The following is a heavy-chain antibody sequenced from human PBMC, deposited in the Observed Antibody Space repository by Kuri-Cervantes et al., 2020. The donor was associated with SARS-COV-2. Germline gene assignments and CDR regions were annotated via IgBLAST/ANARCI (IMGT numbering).Heavy chain of an antibody. CDR2: ISSSSSYI. J-gene: IGHJ6*02. Sequence: GESLKISCAASGFTFSSYSMNWVRQAPGKGLEWVSSISSSSSYIYYADSVKGRFTISRDNAKNSLYLQMNSLRADDTAVYYCVRYGMDVWGQGTTVTVSS. CDR3: VRYGMDV. CDR1: GFTFSSYS. V-gene: IGHV3-21*01.